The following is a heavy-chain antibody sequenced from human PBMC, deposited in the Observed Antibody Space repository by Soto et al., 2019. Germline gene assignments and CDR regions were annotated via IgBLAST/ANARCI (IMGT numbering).Heavy chain of an antibody. D-gene: IGHD2-15*01. CDR3: ARGVVVVAATCTYYFDY. J-gene: IGHJ4*02. V-gene: IGHV4-31*03. CDR1: GGSISSGGYY. Sequence: QVQLQESGPGLVKPSQTLSLTCTVSGGSISSGGYYWSWIRQHPGKGLEWIGYIYYSGSTYYNPSLKSRVTISVDTSKNQFSLKLSSVTAADTAVYYCARGVVVVAATCTYYFDYWGQGTLVTVSS. CDR2: IYYSGST.